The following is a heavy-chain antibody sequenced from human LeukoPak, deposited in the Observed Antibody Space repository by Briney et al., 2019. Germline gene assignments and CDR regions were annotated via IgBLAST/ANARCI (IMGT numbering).Heavy chain of an antibody. CDR2: ISPSGGST. CDR3: ARDRGWFGELLYYYYYMDV. CDR1: GYTFTSNY. D-gene: IGHD3-10*01. V-gene: IGHV1-46*01. J-gene: IGHJ6*03. Sequence: ASVKVSCKAFGYTFTSNYMHWVRQAPGQGPEWMGVISPSGGSTTYAQKFQGRVTLTRDMSTSTDYLELSSLRSDDTAVYYCARDRGWFGELLYYYYYMDVWGKGTTVTISS.